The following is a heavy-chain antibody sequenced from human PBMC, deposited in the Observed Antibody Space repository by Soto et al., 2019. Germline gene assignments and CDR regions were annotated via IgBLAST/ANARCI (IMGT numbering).Heavy chain of an antibody. CDR2: IDPSDSYT. D-gene: IGHD6-19*01. CDR3: AGTGYSSGWYYYYGMDV. J-gene: IGHJ6*02. CDR1: GYSFTSYW. V-gene: IGHV5-10-1*01. Sequence: GEPLKISCKGAGYSFTSYWVSWVRQMPGKGLEWMGRIDPSDSYTNYSPSFQGHVTISADKSISTAYLQWSSLKASDTAMYYCAGTGYSSGWYYYYGMDVWGQGTMVTV.